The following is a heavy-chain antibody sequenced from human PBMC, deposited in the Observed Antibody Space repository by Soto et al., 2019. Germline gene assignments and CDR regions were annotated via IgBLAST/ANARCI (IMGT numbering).Heavy chain of an antibody. CDR1: GYTFTGYY. CDR2: INPNSGGT. D-gene: IGHD3-16*01. J-gene: IGHJ4*02. V-gene: IGHV1-2*04. CDR3: AGDIPLVGGGTTLDY. Sequence: QVQLVQSGAEVKKPGASVKVSCKASGYTFTGYYMHWVRQAPGQGLEWMGWINPNSGGTNYAQKFQGWVTMTRDTSISTAYMELSRLSSDDTAVDDYAGDIPLVGGGTTLDYWGQGTLVTVSS.